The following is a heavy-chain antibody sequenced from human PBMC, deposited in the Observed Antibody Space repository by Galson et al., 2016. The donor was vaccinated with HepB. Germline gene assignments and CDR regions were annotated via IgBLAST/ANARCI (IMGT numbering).Heavy chain of an antibody. CDR2: IYYSGSP. CDR3: ARAGEHLVLVPALDL. CDR1: GGSITGY. Sequence: ETLSLTCTVSGGSITGYWSWIRQPPGKGLEYIGYIYYSGSPKYNPSLKSRVSISIDTSKNQFSLKLNSVTAADTAVYYCARAGEHLVLVPALDLWGRGTLVTVSS. D-gene: IGHD2-21*01. V-gene: IGHV4-59*01. J-gene: IGHJ2*01.